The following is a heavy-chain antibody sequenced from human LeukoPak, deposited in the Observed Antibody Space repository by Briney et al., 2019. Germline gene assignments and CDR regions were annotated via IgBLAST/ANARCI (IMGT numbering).Heavy chain of an antibody. D-gene: IGHD3-9*01. CDR3: ARGGLFDWSGDAFDI. CDR1: GFTFSSYG. V-gene: IGHV3-30*03. Sequence: GGSLRLSCAASGFTFSSYGMHWVRQAPGKGLEWVAVISYDGSNKYYADSVKGRFTISRDNSKNTLYLQMNSLRAEDTAVYYCARGGLFDWSGDAFDIWGQGTMVTVSS. CDR2: ISYDGSNK. J-gene: IGHJ3*02.